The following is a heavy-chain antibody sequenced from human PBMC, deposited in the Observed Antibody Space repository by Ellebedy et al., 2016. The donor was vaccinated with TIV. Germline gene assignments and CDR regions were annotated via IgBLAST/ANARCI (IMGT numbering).Heavy chain of an antibody. D-gene: IGHD6-19*01. Sequence: GESLKIPCSASGFTFSNYAIHWVRQAPGKGLEYVSAISSNGGSTYYADSVKGRFTISRDNSKNTLYLQMISLRAEDTAVYYCVKSGSGWYGDYWGQGTLVTVSS. CDR2: ISSNGGST. V-gene: IGHV3-64D*08. CDR1: GFTFSNYA. CDR3: VKSGSGWYGDY. J-gene: IGHJ4*02.